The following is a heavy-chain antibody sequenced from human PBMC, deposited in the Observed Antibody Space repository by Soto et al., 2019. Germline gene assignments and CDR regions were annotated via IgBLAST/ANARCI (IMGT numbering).Heavy chain of an antibody. CDR1: GYIFTSYG. Sequence: QVQLVQSGAEVKKPGATMKVSCKASGYIFTSYGISWVRQAPGQGLEWMGWITAYNGNTNYAQSLQGRVTMTADTSTTTAYMELRSLRSDDTAVYYCARGGVGSTSGWFDPWGQGTLVTVSS. V-gene: IGHV1-18*01. CDR2: ITAYNGNT. J-gene: IGHJ5*02. CDR3: ARGGVGSTSGWFDP. D-gene: IGHD1-26*01.